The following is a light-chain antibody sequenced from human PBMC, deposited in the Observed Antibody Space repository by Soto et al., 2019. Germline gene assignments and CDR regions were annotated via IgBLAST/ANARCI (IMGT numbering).Light chain of an antibody. V-gene: IGKV3-20*01. CDR1: QSVSSNY. J-gene: IGKJ1*01. CDR3: QQYGISPT. CDR2: DVS. Sequence: DIVLTQSPGTLSLSPGERAALSCRSSQSVSSNYLAWYQQKPDQAPRLVLYDVSGRATGIPDRFSGSGSGTEITLTISRLEPDDSAVYYCQQYGISPTFGQGTKVEIK.